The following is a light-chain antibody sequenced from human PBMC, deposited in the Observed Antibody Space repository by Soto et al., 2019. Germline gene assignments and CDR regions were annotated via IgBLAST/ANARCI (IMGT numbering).Light chain of an antibody. Sequence: QSALTQPASVSGSPGQSITISCTGTSSDVGNYNLVSWYQQYPGKAPKLMIYEGGKRPSGVSNRFSGSKSGNTASLTISGLQAEDEADYYCCSYTSSSTWVFGGGTKLTVL. CDR3: CSYTSSSTWV. CDR2: EGG. J-gene: IGLJ3*02. CDR1: SSDVGNYNL. V-gene: IGLV2-14*02.